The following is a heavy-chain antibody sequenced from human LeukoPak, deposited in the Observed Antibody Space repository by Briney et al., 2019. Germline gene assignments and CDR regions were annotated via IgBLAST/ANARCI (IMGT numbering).Heavy chain of an antibody. J-gene: IGHJ5*02. V-gene: IGHV4-59*01. Sequence: SETLSLTRTVSGGSISGYYWSWIRQPPGKGLEWIGYIYHSGSTNYNPSLKSRVTISVDTSKNHFSLKLSSVTAADTAVYYCARAYNWFDPWGQGTLVTVSS. CDR3: ARAYNWFDP. CDR1: GGSISGYY. CDR2: IYHSGST.